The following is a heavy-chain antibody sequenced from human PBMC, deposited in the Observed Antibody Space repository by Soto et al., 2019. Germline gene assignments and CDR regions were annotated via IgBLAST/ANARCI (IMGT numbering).Heavy chain of an antibody. V-gene: IGHV1-18*04. Sequence: DSGKVSCKASGYTFTSYGISWVRQAPGQGLEWMGWISAYNGNTNYAQKLQGRVTMTTDTSRSPAYMGLRSLRSDDTAVYYWARDSVEHKWAFDIWGQGKRVTVSS. CDR2: ISAYNGNT. CDR1: GYTFTSYG. CDR3: ARDSVEHKWAFDI. J-gene: IGHJ3*02. D-gene: IGHD1-26*01.